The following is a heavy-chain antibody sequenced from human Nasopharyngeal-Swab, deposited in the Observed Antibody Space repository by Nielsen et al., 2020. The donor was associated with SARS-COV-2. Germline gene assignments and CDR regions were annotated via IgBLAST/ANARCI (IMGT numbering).Heavy chain of an antibody. Sequence: ASVNVSCQASGYTLTSYAKHWVRQAPGQRLEWMGWFNPGNGNTKYSQKFQGSVTITRDTSANSAYMELSSLRTEDTAVYYWEGRRVVPSFDPWGQGTLVTVSS. J-gene: IGHJ5*02. CDR3: EGRRVVPSFDP. CDR2: FNPGNGNT. CDR1: GYTLTSYA. V-gene: IGHV1-3*01.